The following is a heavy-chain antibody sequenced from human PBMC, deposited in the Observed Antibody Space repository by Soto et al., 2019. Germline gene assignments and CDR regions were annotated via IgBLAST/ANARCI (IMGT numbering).Heavy chain of an antibody. V-gene: IGHV1-18*01. CDR3: ARDLTDYPESYWFEL. CDR2: IRGYNGNT. Sequence: SNAAGYTETSRAIVYVEPEPGQGLEWMGWIRGYNGNTNYAQKLQGRVTMTTDTSTSTAYMELRRLRSDDTAVYYCARDLTDYPESYWFELWGQGNLVTV. D-gene: IGHD3-9*01. CDR1: GYTETSRA. J-gene: IGHJ5*02.